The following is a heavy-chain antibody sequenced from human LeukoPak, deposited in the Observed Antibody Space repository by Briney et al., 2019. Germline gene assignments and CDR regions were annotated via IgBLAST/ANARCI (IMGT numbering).Heavy chain of an antibody. V-gene: IGHV3-30-3*01. Sequence: GGSLRLSCAASGFTFNNYAMHWVRQAPGKGLEWVAVISYDGSNKYYAASVKGRFTISRDNSKNTLYLQMNSLRAEDTAVYYCAKVTSSYGFDWFDPWGQGTLVTVSS. CDR2: ISYDGSNK. CDR3: AKVTSSYGFDWFDP. CDR1: GFTFNNYA. D-gene: IGHD5-18*01. J-gene: IGHJ5*02.